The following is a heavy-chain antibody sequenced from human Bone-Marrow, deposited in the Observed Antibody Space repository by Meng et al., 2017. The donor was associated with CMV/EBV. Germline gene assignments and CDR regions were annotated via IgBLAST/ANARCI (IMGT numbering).Heavy chain of an antibody. CDR3: AREGQLVLGYYGMDV. Sequence: ASVKVSCKASGYSFTGYHIHWVRQTPGQGLEWLGWINPDNGGTHSAQKFHSRVTMTRDTSISTAYMELSRLRSDDTAVYYCAREGQLVLGYYGMDVWGQGTTVTVSS. V-gene: IGHV1-2*02. CDR1: GYSFTGYH. J-gene: IGHJ6*02. CDR2: INPDNGGT. D-gene: IGHD6-6*01.